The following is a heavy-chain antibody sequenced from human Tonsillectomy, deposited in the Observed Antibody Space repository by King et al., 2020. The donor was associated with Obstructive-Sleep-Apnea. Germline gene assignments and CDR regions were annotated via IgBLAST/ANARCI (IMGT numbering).Heavy chain of an antibody. CDR1: GGSISSSSYY. J-gene: IGHJ6*02. D-gene: IGHD3-3*01. V-gene: IGHV4-39*07. Sequence: LQLQESGPGLVKPSETLSLTCSVSGGSISSSSYYGGWIRQPPGKGLEWIGTIYYSGSTYYNPSLMSRVTISVDTSKNQFSLKLSSVTAADTAVYYCARVGLTIFGVVYGLDVWGQGTTVTVSS. CDR3: ARVGLTIFGVVYGLDV. CDR2: IYYSGST.